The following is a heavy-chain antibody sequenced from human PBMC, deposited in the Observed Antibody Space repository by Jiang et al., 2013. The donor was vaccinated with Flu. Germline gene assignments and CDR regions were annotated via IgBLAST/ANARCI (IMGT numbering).Heavy chain of an antibody. J-gene: IGHJ4*02. D-gene: IGHD6-19*01. CDR2: IYSGGST. Sequence: RLSCAASGFTVSSNYMSWVRQAPGKGLEWVSVIYSGGSTYYADSVKGRFTISRDNSKNTLYLQMNSLRAEDTAVYYCARGQTISRIKPRSSGWYWGYWGQGTLVTVSS. CDR3: ARGQTISRIKPRSSGWYWGY. V-gene: IGHV3-66*02. CDR1: GFTVSSNY.